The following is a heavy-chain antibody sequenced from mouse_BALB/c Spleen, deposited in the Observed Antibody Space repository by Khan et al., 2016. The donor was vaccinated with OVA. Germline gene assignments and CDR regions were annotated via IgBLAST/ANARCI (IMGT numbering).Heavy chain of an antibody. D-gene: IGHD1-1*01. CDR3: ARGRIEY. J-gene: IGHJ2*01. CDR2: INPTSGYT. CDR1: GYTFTSYW. Sequence: QIQLVQSGAELAKPGASVKMSCKASGYTFTSYWMYWVKQRPGQGLEWIGYINPTSGYTDYNEKFKDKATLSADKSYSTAYMQLSSLTSEDSAVYYCARGRIEYWGQGTTLTVSS. V-gene: IGHV1-7*01.